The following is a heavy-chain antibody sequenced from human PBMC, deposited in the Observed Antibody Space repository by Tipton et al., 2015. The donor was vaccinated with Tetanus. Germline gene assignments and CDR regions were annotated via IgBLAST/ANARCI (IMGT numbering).Heavy chain of an antibody. V-gene: IGHV3-23*01. CDR1: GFTFTSYA. CDR2: ITGSGYST. D-gene: IGHD2-2*03. J-gene: IGHJ2*01. CDR3: VSRHLGYCSGTCLFYWYFDV. Sequence: SLRLSCAASGFTFTSYAITWVRQAPGKGLEWVSAITGSGYSTYYANSVKGRFTISRDNSKNMLYLQMNSLRVEDTAVYHCVSRHLGYCSGTCLFYWYFDVWGRGTLVTVSS.